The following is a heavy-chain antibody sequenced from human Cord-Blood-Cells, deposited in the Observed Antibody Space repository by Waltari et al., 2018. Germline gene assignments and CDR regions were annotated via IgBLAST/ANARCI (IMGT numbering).Heavy chain of an antibody. D-gene: IGHD6-6*01. V-gene: IGHV4-34*01. J-gene: IGHJ4*02. CDR2: INHSGST. Sequence: QVQLQQWGAGLLKPSETLSLTCAVYGGSFSGYYWSWIRQTPGKGLEWIGEINHSGSTNYNPSLKSRVTISVDTSKNQFSLKLSSVTAADTAVYYCARVGSEYSSSSGKYYFDYWGQGTLVTVSS. CDR3: ARVGSEYSSSSGKYYFDY. CDR1: GGSFSGYY.